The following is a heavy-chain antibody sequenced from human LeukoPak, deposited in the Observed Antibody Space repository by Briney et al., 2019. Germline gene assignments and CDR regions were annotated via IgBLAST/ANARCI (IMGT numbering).Heavy chain of an antibody. D-gene: IGHD6-13*01. Sequence: ASVKVSCKASGYTFTSYAMHLVRQAPGQRLEWMGWINAGNGNTKYSQKFQGRVTITRDTSASTAYMELSSLRSEDTAVYYCARVSIQQLLYYYYGMDVWGQGTTVTVSS. CDR1: GYTFTSYA. CDR2: INAGNGNT. CDR3: ARVSIQQLLYYYYGMDV. V-gene: IGHV1-3*01. J-gene: IGHJ6*02.